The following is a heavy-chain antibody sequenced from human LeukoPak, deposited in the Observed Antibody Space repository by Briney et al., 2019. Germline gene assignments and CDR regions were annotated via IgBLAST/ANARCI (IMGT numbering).Heavy chain of an antibody. Sequence: SQTLSLTCAISGDSVSSNSATWNWIRQSPSRGLEWLGRTHYRSKWYKYYAVSVKGRITVNPDTSKNQFSLQLNSVTPEDTAVYYCARGPSYFQHWGQGTLVTVSS. CDR1: GDSVSSNSAT. V-gene: IGHV6-1*01. CDR2: THYRSKWYK. J-gene: IGHJ1*01. CDR3: ARGPSYFQH.